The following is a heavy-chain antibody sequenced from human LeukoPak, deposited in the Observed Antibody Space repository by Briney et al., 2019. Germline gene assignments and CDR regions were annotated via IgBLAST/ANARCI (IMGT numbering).Heavy chain of an antibody. J-gene: IGHJ5*02. CDR2: IFYDGSTK. V-gene: IGHV3-30*14. CDR1: GFTFSNYA. CDR3: ARVDSSGWYARWFDP. Sequence: PGGSLRLSCAASGFTFSNYAMHWVRQAPGKGLEWVAVIFYDGSTKYYADSVKGRFTISRDNSKNTLYLQMNSLRAEDTAVYYCARVDSSGWYARWFDPWGQGTLVTVSS. D-gene: IGHD6-19*01.